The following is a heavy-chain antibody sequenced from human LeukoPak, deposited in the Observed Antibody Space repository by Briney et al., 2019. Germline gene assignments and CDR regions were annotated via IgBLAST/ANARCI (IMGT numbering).Heavy chain of an antibody. CDR1: GFTFSSYA. Sequence: PGGSLRLSCAASGFTFSSYAICWVRQAPGKGLEWVSAISGSGGSTYYADSVKGRFTISRDNSKNTLYLQMNSLRAEDTAVYYCAKVISGTNPGSGFDYWGQGTMVTVSS. CDR2: ISGSGGST. D-gene: IGHD1-26*01. CDR3: AKVISGTNPGSGFDY. J-gene: IGHJ4*02. V-gene: IGHV3-23*01.